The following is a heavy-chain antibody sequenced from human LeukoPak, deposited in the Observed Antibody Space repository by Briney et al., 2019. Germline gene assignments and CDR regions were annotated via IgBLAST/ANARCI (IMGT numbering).Heavy chain of an antibody. V-gene: IGHV3-21*01. CDR3: ARLDYVDAFDI. J-gene: IGHJ3*02. Sequence: GGSLRLSCAASGFTFSSYAMSWVRQAPRKGLVWVSSISSSSTYIYYADSLKGRFTISRDNAKNSLYLQMNSLRAEDTAVYYCARLDYVDAFDIWGQGTMVTVSS. D-gene: IGHD4-17*01. CDR2: ISSSSTYI. CDR1: GFTFSSYA.